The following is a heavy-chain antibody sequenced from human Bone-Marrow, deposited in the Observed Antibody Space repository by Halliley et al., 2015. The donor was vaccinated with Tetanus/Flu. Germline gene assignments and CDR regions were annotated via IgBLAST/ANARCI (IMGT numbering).Heavy chain of an antibody. J-gene: IGHJ4*02. CDR3: ARGAVDSGWSYDH. Sequence: WVSVIYSVGSTYYADSVKGRFTISRDNSKNTLYLQMNSLRAEDTAVYYCARGAVDSGWSYDHWGQGTLVTVSS. V-gene: IGHV3-53*01. D-gene: IGHD6-19*01. CDR2: IYSVGST.